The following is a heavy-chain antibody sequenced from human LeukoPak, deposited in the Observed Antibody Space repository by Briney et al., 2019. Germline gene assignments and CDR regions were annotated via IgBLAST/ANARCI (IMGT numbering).Heavy chain of an antibody. V-gene: IGHV3-23*01. CDR3: AKKDCSTTSCYKAFDS. Sequence: GGSLRLSCTASGFTFSSYAMSWVRQAPGKGLEWVSFISTSGGSTDNADSVKGRFTISRDNSKNTLYLQMNRLRAADTAVYYCAKKDCSTTSCYKAFDSWGQGTLVTVSS. J-gene: IGHJ4*02. CDR2: ISTSGGST. CDR1: GFTFSSYA. D-gene: IGHD2-2*02.